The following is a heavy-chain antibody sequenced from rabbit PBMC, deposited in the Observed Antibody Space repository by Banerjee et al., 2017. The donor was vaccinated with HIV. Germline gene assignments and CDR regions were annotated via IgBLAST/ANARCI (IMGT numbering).Heavy chain of an antibody. D-gene: IGHD8-1*01. CDR2: IYTGSGST. CDR1: GFSFSSGW. CDR3: ARYGGGGYFNL. Sequence: QEQLEESGGDLVQPEGSLTLTCTPSGFSFSSGWMCWVRQTPGKGLEWIGCIYTGSGSTYYASWAKGRFTISKTSSTTVTLQMTSVTAADTATYFCARYGGGGYFNLWGPGTLVTVS. J-gene: IGHJ4*01. V-gene: IGHV1S45*01.